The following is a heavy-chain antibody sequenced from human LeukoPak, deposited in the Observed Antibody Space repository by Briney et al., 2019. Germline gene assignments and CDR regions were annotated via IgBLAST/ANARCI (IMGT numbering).Heavy chain of an antibody. CDR2: INSDGSWT. CDR3: VSFYETY. CDR1: GNYW. V-gene: IGHV3-74*01. D-gene: IGHD2-2*01. Sequence: GGSLRLSCAASGNYWMHWVRQAPGKGLLWVSHINSDGSWTTYADSVKGRFTISKDNAKNTVYLQMNNLRAEDTAVYYCVSFYETYWGRGTLVTVS. J-gene: IGHJ4*02.